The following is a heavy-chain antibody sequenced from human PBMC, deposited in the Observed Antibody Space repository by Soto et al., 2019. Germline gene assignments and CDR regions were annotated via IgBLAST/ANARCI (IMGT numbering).Heavy chain of an antibody. CDR3: PRDTLIAGDLAAFDI. CDR2: ISYDGSNK. J-gene: IGHJ3*02. D-gene: IGHD6-13*01. V-gene: IGHV3-30-3*01. CDR1: EGTSVNYG. Sequence: FQRLSWRAAEGTSVNYGVRRVRKATGKGLEWVAVISYDGSNKYYADSVKGRFTISRDNAKNSLYLQMNSLRAETTAVYYCPRDTLIAGDLAAFDIRGQRTPVTV.